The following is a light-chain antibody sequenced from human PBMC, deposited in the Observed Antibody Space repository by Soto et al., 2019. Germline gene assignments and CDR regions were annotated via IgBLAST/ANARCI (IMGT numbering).Light chain of an antibody. J-gene: IGKJ1*01. CDR1: QSVSSSY. CDR3: HQYGSLPQT. Sequence: EIVLTQSPCTLSLSPGERATLSCRASQSVSSSYLAWYQQKPGQAPRLLIYGASSRATGIPDRFTGSGSGTDFTLTISRLEPEDFAVFYCHQYGSLPQTFGQGTKVDTK. V-gene: IGKV3-20*01. CDR2: GAS.